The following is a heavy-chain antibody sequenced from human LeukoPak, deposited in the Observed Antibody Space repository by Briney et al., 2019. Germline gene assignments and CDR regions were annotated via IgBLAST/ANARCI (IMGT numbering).Heavy chain of an antibody. Sequence: GGSLRLSCALSGFTFSDYWMTWIRQAPGEGLEWISYISSSSSYTNYADSVKGRFTISRDNAKNSLYLQMNTLRAEDTAVYYCARDPYCGGGSCYSNYFDYWGQGTLVTVSS. D-gene: IGHD2-15*01. CDR3: ARDPYCGGGSCYSNYFDY. CDR1: GFTFSDYW. V-gene: IGHV3-11*06. CDR2: ISSSSSYT. J-gene: IGHJ4*02.